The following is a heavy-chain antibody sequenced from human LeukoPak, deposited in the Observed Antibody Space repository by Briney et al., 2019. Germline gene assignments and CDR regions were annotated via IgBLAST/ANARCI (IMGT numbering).Heavy chain of an antibody. CDR2: IYYSGST. Sequence: KPSETLSLTCTDSGGSISSYYWNWIRQPPGKGLEWIGYIYYSGSTNYNPSLKSRVTISVDTSKNQFSLKLSSVTAADTAVYYCARSLYYYGSDSFDIWGQGTMVSVSS. CDR3: ARSLYYYGSDSFDI. CDR1: GGSISSYY. J-gene: IGHJ3*02. V-gene: IGHV4-59*01. D-gene: IGHD3-10*01.